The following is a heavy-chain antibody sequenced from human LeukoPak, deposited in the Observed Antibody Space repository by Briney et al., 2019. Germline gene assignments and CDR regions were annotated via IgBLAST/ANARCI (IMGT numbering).Heavy chain of an antibody. Sequence: GGSLRLSCTASGFTFSIYGMHGVPQAPGRGLEWVAVISYDGSKQYYADTVKGRFTISRDNSKNTLYLQMNSLRSEETAVYYGAKDLVRGVIMSNGFGPWGQGTLVIVSA. D-gene: IGHD3-10*01. CDR1: GFTFSIYG. CDR3: AKDLVRGVIMSNGFGP. V-gene: IGHV3-30*18. J-gene: IGHJ5*02. CDR2: ISYDGSKQ.